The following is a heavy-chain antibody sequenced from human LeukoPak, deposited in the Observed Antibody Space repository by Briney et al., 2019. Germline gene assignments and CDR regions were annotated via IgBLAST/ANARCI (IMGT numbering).Heavy chain of an antibody. CDR2: IYYSGST. D-gene: IGHD1-26*01. J-gene: IGHJ3*02. Sequence: MASETLSLTCTVSGGSISSYYWRWIRQPPGKGLEWIGYIYYSGSTNYNPSLKSRVTLSVVTSKNQFSLKLSSVTAADTAVYYCARQKLLVYHAFDIWGQGTMVTLSS. CDR3: ARQKLLVYHAFDI. CDR1: GGSISSYY. V-gene: IGHV4-59*08.